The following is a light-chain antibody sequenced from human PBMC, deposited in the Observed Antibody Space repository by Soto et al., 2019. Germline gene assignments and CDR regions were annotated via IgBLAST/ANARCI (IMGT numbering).Light chain of an antibody. CDR1: HVGSGW. V-gene: IGKV1-5*01. Sequence: IQLPQSPSTPSSSGRVLVAVTYRGRHVGSGWLAWYQQKPGEAPRLLIYDASGWPSGVPARFSGSGSGTKFTLTIASLQPEDFATYHCQQYGTFSGTFGQGTKVDI. J-gene: IGKJ1*01. CDR2: DAS. CDR3: QQYGTFSGT.